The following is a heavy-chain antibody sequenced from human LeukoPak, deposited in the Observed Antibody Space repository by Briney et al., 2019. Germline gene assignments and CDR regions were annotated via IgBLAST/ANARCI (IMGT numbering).Heavy chain of an antibody. Sequence: PSETLSLTCTVSGGSINSGNNYWSWIRQPAGKGLEWIGRFHTRGDTNYNPSLKSRVTISVDMSKNQFALNLSSVTAADTAVYYCARLSYYYFIDVWGKGTTVTVSS. CDR1: GGSINSGNNY. J-gene: IGHJ6*03. CDR3: ARLSYYYFIDV. CDR2: FHTRGDT. V-gene: IGHV4-61*02.